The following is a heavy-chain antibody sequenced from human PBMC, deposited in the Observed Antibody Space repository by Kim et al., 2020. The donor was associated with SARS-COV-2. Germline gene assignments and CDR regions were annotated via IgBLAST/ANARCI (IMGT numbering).Heavy chain of an antibody. J-gene: IGHJ5*02. Sequence: ASVKVSCKASGYTFTSYGISWVRQAPGQGLEWMGWISAYNGNTNYAQKLQGRVTMTTVTSTSTAYMELRSLRSDDTAVYYCARTQGIAAAGWFDPWGQGTLVTVSS. CDR2: ISAYNGNT. V-gene: IGHV1-18*01. D-gene: IGHD6-13*01. CDR1: GYTFTSYG. CDR3: ARTQGIAAAGWFDP.